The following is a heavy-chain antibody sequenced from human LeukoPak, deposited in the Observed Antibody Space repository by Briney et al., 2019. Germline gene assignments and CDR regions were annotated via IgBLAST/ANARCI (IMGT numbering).Heavy chain of an antibody. CDR1: GFTFSSYA. V-gene: IGHV3-23*01. J-gene: IGHJ4*02. Sequence: TGGSLRLSCTASGFTFSSYAISWVRQAPGQGLEWVSSISASGGSTYYADSVKGRFTISRDNSKNTLYLQMDSLRAEDTAVYFCAKEYRGFDYWGQGTLVTVSS. D-gene: IGHD5-12*01. CDR3: AKEYRGFDY. CDR2: ISASGGST.